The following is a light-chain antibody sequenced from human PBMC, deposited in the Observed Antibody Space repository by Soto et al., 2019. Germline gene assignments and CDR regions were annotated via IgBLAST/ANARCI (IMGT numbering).Light chain of an antibody. Sequence: DIQMTQSPSTLSASVGDRVTITCRASQSISDSLAWYQQKPGKAPKLLIYEASTLKSGVPSRFSGSRSGTEYTLTISSLQPDDFAIYYCQQYNGYWTFGQGTKMEIK. CDR3: QQYNGYWT. V-gene: IGKV1-5*03. J-gene: IGKJ1*01. CDR2: EAS. CDR1: QSISDS.